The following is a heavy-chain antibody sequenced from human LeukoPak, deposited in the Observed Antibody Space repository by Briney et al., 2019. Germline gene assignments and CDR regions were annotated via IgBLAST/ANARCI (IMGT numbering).Heavy chain of an antibody. CDR1: GFTVSSNY. CDR3: ARDRRSRSPGAFDY. CDR2: IYSGGST. J-gene: IGHJ4*02. V-gene: IGHV3-66*01. D-gene: IGHD1-26*01. Sequence: GGSLRLSCAASGFTVSSNYMSWVRQAPGKGLEWVSVIYSGGSTYYADSVKGRFTISRDNSKNTLYLQMNSLRAEDAAVYYCARDRRSRSPGAFDYWGQGTLVTVSS.